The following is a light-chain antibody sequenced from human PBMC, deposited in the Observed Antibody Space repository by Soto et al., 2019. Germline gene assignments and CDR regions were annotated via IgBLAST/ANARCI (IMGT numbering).Light chain of an antibody. V-gene: IGKV3-20*01. CDR3: QQYGSSPLT. CDR1: QSVSSTY. Sequence: EIVLTQSPGTLSLSPGERATLSCRASQSVSSTYVAWYEQKPGQAPRLLIHGASSRATGIPDRFSGSGSGTDFTLTISRLEPEDSAVYYCQQYGSSPLTFGGGTKVDIK. J-gene: IGKJ4*01. CDR2: GAS.